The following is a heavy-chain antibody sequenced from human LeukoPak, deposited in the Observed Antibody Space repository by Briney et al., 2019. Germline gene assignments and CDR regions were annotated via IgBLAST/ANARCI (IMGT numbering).Heavy chain of an antibody. Sequence: GGSLRLSCAASGFTFTSYSMNWVRQAPGKGLEWVSSISSSSSYIYYADSVKGRLTISRDNAKDSLYLQMNSLRAEDTAVYYCAKDRLLWFGELFTWFDPWGQGTLVTVSS. CDR3: AKDRLLWFGELFTWFDP. D-gene: IGHD3-10*01. CDR1: GFTFTSYS. CDR2: ISSSSSYI. V-gene: IGHV3-21*01. J-gene: IGHJ5*02.